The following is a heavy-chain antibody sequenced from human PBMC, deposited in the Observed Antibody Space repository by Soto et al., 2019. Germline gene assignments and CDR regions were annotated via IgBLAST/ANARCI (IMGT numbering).Heavy chain of an antibody. Sequence: LRLSCEASGFAFSCYWMHWVRQAPGKGLVWVSRINSDGSSTSYADSVKGRFTISRDNAKNTLYLQMNSLRAEDTAVYYCARDWGSATTGYYYYYGMDVWGQGTTVTVSS. CDR2: INSDGSST. CDR1: GFAFSCYW. D-gene: IGHD3-16*01. CDR3: ARDWGSATTGYYYYYGMDV. V-gene: IGHV3-74*01. J-gene: IGHJ6*02.